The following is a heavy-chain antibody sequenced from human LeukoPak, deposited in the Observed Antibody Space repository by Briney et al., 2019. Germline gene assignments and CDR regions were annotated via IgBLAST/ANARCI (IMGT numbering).Heavy chain of an antibody. CDR1: GHTLTELS. CDR2: FDPEEGET. CDR3: ATDVSNRGRYSGPDSVDL. Sequence: ASVEVSCKDSGHTLTELSMHWVRQTPEKGLEWMGGFDPEEGETIYAHTFQGRVTMTEDTSTDTAYMELSSLRSEDTGVYYCATDVSNRGRYSGPDSVDLWGHGTMVTVSS. J-gene: IGHJ3*01. D-gene: IGHD2-15*01. V-gene: IGHV1-24*01.